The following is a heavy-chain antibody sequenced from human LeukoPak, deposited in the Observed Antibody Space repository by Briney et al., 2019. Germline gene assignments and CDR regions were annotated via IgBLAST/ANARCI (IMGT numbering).Heavy chain of an antibody. CDR2: INPNSGGT. V-gene: IGHV1-2*02. CDR3: ARVRSGSSAGYDAFDI. D-gene: IGHD1-26*01. CDR1: GYTFTGYY. J-gene: IGHJ3*02. Sequence: ASVKVSCKASGYTFTGYYMHWVRQAPGQGLEWMGWINPNSGGTNYAQKFQGRVTMTRDTSISTAYMELSRLRSDDTAVYYCARVRSGSSAGYDAFDIWGQGTMVTVSS.